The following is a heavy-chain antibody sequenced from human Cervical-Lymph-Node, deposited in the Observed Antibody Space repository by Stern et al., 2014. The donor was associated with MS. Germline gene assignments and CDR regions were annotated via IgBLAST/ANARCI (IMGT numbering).Heavy chain of an antibody. D-gene: IGHD3-3*01. CDR1: GGTFSSYA. CDR3: ARPRITIFGVVPANYGMDV. J-gene: IGHJ6*02. Sequence: QVQLVQSGAEVKKPGSSVKVSCKASGGTFSSYAISWVRQAPGQGLEWMGGIIPIFGTANYAQKFQGRVTITADESTSTAYMELSSLRSEDTAVYYCARPRITIFGVVPANYGMDVWGQGTTVTVSS. CDR2: IIPIFGTA. V-gene: IGHV1-69*01.